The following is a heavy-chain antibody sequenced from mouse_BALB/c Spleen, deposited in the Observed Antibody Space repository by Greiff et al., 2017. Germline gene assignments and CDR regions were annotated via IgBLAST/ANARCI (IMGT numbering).Heavy chain of an antibody. Sequence: QVQLKQSGAELAKPGASVKMSCKASGYTFTSYWMHWVKQRPGQGLEWIGYINPSTGYTEYNQKFKDKATLTADKSSSTAYMQLSSLTSEDSAVYYCARDYGPLYAMDYWGQGTSVTVSS. CDR3: ARDYGPLYAMDY. J-gene: IGHJ4*01. V-gene: IGHV1-7*01. CDR2: INPSTGYT. D-gene: IGHD1-1*01. CDR1: GYTFTSYW.